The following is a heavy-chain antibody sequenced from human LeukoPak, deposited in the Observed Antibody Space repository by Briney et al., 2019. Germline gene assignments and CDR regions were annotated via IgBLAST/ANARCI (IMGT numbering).Heavy chain of an antibody. CDR2: ISSSSSYI. V-gene: IGHV3-21*01. CDR3: ARDLTSGDSFLDAFDI. D-gene: IGHD7-27*01. Sequence: GGSLRLSCAASGFTFSSYSMNWVRQAPRKGLVWVSSISSSSSYIYYADSVKGRFTIPRDNAKNSLYLQMNSLRAEDTAVYYCARDLTSGDSFLDAFDIWGQGTMVTVSS. CDR1: GFTFSSYS. J-gene: IGHJ3*02.